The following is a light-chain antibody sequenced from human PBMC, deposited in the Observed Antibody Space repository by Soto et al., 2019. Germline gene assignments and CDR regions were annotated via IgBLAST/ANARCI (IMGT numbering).Light chain of an antibody. CDR2: PAS. J-gene: IGKJ4*01. CDR3: QQENSFPLT. V-gene: IGKV1-12*01. Sequence: DIQMTQSPSSVSASVGDRVTITCRASQAIGYWLAWYQQKPGKAPKLLIYPASNLQSGVPSRFSGSGSGTDFTLTSSSLQPEAFAIYYCQQENSFPLTFGGGTKVEIK. CDR1: QAIGYW.